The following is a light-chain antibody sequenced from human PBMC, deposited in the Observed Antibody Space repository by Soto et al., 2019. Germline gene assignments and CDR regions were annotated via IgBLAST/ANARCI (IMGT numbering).Light chain of an antibody. Sequence: EIVLTQSPATLSLSPGERATLFCRASQSVSSYLAWYQQKPGQAPRLLIYGASTRATGIPARFSGSGSGTEFTLTISSLQSEDFAVYYCQQYNNWPPWTFGQGTKVDI. CDR3: QQYNNWPPWT. CDR1: QSVSSY. J-gene: IGKJ1*01. CDR2: GAS. V-gene: IGKV3-15*01.